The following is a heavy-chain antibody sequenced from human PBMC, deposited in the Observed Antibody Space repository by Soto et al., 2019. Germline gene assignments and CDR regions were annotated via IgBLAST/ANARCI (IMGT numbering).Heavy chain of an antibody. V-gene: IGHV3-7*03. CDR1: RFTFSTYW. J-gene: IGHJ4*02. CDR2: IQQDGSEK. D-gene: IGHD6-19*01. Sequence: EVQLVESGGGLVQPGGSLRLSYAASRFTFSTYWMSWVRQAPGKGLEWVANIQQDGSEKYYVDSVKGRFTISRDNAKNSLYLQMNSLRAEDTAVYYCARGGRIRASGWFDYWGQGTLVTVSS. CDR3: ARGGRIRASGWFDY.